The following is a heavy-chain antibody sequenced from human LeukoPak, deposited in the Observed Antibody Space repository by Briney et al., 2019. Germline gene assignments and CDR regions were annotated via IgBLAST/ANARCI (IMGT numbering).Heavy chain of an antibody. Sequence: PSETLSLTCTVSGGSISSYYWSWIRQPPGKGLEWIGYIYYSGSTNYHPSLKSRVTISVGPSKNQFSLKLSSVTAADTAVYYCAREGGGKSAFDIWGQGTMVTVSS. J-gene: IGHJ3*02. CDR3: AREGGGKSAFDI. D-gene: IGHD1-26*01. CDR2: IYYSGST. CDR1: GGSISSYY. V-gene: IGHV4-59*01.